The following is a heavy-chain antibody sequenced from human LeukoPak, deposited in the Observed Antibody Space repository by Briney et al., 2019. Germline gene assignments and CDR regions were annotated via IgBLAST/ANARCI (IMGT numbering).Heavy chain of an antibody. CDR3: ARDSNYDTSGHYY. D-gene: IGHD3-22*01. J-gene: IGHJ4*02. CDR2: IYSGGST. CDR1: GFTVSSNY. Sequence: PGGSLILSCAASGFTVSSNYMSWVRQAPGKGLEWVSVIYSGGSTYSADSVKGRFTISRDNSKNTLYLQMNSLRAEDTAVYYCARDSNYDTSGHYYWGQGTLVTVSS. V-gene: IGHV3-53*01.